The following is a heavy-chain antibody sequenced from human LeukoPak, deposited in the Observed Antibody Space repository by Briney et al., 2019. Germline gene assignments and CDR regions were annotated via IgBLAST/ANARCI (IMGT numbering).Heavy chain of an antibody. Sequence: SETLSLTCTVSGYSISSGYYWGWIRQPPGKGLEWIGSIYHSGSTYYNPSLKSRVTISVDTSKNQFSLKLSSVTTADTAVYYCASYSIAAAGTFDYWGQGTLVTVSS. CDR2: IYHSGST. CDR1: GYSISSGYY. D-gene: IGHD6-13*01. CDR3: ASYSIAAAGTFDY. J-gene: IGHJ4*02. V-gene: IGHV4-38-2*02.